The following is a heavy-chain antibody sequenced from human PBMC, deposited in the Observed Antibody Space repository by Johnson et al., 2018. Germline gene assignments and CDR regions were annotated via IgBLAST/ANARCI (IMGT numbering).Heavy chain of an antibody. V-gene: IGHV1-69*02. J-gene: IGHJ4*02. Sequence: QVQLVQSGAEVKKPESSVKVSCKASGDNLNNYIISWVRQAPGQGLEWMGRIIPVNGIANYAHRFRGRLTITADRSTSTAYMELSSLRSEDTAVYYCASGPRYCSGGSCLLFDYWGQGTLVTVSS. CDR2: IIPVNGIA. CDR1: GDNLNNYI. D-gene: IGHD2-15*01. CDR3: ASGPRYCSGGSCLLFDY.